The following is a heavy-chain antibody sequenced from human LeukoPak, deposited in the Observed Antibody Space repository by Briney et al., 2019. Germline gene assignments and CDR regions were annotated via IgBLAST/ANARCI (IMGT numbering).Heavy chain of an antibody. J-gene: IGHJ4*02. CDR3: AKVPSYYNVYFDY. CDR1: GFTFSSYA. CDR2: ISGSGGST. D-gene: IGHD3-10*01. V-gene: IGHV3-23*01. Sequence: GGSLRLSCAASGFTFSSYAMSWVRQAPGKGLEWVSAISGSGGSTYYADSVKGRFTISRDNSKSTLYLQMNSLRAEDTAVYYCAKVPSYYNVYFDYWGQGTLVTVSS.